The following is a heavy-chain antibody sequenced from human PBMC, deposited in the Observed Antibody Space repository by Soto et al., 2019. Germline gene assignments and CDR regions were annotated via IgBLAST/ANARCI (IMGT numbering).Heavy chain of an antibody. Sequence: PSETLSLTCAVSGGSISSGGYSWSWIRQHPGKGLEWIGYFYYSGSTYYNPSLKSRVTISVNTSKNQFSLKLSSVTAADTAVYYCARSVFPWGQGTLVTVSS. CDR2: FYYSGST. CDR1: GGSISSGGYS. CDR3: ARSVFP. V-gene: IGHV4-31*11. J-gene: IGHJ5*02.